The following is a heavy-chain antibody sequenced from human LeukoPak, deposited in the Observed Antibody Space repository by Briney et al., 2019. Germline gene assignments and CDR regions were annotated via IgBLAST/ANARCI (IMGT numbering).Heavy chain of an antibody. CDR1: GYTFTSYD. D-gene: IGHD7-27*01. CDR2: MSPNSGDT. Sequence: ASVKVSCKASGYTFTSYDFNWVRQATGQRPEWMGWMSPNSGDTGYAQKFQDRVTMTRNTSISTAYMELSSLRSDATAVYYCARGPPNWGYDYWGPGTLVPVSS. V-gene: IGHV1-8*01. CDR3: ARGPPNWGYDY. J-gene: IGHJ4*02.